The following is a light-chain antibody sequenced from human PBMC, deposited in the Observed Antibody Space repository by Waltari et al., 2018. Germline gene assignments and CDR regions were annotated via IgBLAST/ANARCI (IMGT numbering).Light chain of an antibody. Sequence: QSALPQPPSASGSPGPSVTLSCTGTSGDVGASDHVSWYQQDPGKAPKTIIKEVSKRPSGVPDRFSGSKSGNTASLTVSGLQAEDEADYYCSSYGGSNNHLVFGGGTKLTVL. V-gene: IGLV2-8*01. J-gene: IGLJ2*01. CDR3: SSYGGSNNHLV. CDR1: SGDVGASDH. CDR2: EVS.